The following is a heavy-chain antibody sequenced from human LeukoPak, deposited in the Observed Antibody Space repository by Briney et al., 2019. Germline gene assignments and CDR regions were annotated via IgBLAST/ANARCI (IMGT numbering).Heavy chain of an antibody. CDR3: ARLRFLEWLFD. V-gene: IGHV3-30-3*01. D-gene: IGHD3-3*01. CDR2: ISYDGSNK. CDR1: GFTFSSYA. J-gene: IGHJ4*02. Sequence: HSGGSLRLSCAASGFTFSSYAMHWVRQAPGKGLEWVAVISYDGSNKYYADSVKGRFTISRDNSKNTLYLQMNSLRAEDTAVYYCARLRFLEWLFDWGQGTLVTVSS.